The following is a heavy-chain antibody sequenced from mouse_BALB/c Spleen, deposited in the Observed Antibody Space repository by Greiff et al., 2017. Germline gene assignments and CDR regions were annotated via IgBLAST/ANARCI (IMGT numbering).Heavy chain of an antibody. D-gene: IGHD1-1*01. V-gene: IGHV5-17*02. CDR2: ISSGSSTI. J-gene: IGHJ4*01. CDR1: GFTFSSFG. CDR3: ARGDYYGSSYGYAMDC. Sequence: EVKLVESGGGLVQPGGSRKLSCAASGFTFSSFGMHWVHQAPEKGLEWVAYISSGSSTIYYADTVKGRFTISRDNPKNTLFLQMTSLRSEDTAMYYCARGDYYGSSYGYAMDCWGQGTSVTVSS.